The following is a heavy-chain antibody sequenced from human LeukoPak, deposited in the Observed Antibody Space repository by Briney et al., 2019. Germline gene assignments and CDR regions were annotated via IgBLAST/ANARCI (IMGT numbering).Heavy chain of an antibody. CDR1: GFTFSSYA. J-gene: IGHJ4*02. V-gene: IGHV3-23*01. Sequence: GGSLRLSCAASGFTFSSYAMSCVRQAPGKGLEWVSAISGSGGSTYYADSVKGRFTISRDNSKNTLYLQMNSLRAEDTAVYYCATPGVWYSSGWFPLDYWGQGTLVTVSS. D-gene: IGHD6-19*01. CDR3: ATPGVWYSSGWFPLDY. CDR2: ISGSGGST.